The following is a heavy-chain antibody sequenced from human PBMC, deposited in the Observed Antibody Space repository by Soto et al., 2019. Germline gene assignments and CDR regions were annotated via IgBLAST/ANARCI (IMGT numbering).Heavy chain of an antibody. D-gene: IGHD3-22*01. CDR1: GDTFSSYA. V-gene: IGHV1-69*06. Sequence: QVQLVQSGAEVKKPGSSVKVSCKTSGDTFSSYAISWVRQPPGQGLEWMGGIIPILVTPSYAQKFQGRVTITADKSTSTAYMELSSLRSEDTAVYYCARERSRYDRSGYYRPDDWGQGTLVTVSS. J-gene: IGHJ4*02. CDR2: IIPILVTP. CDR3: ARERSRYDRSGYYRPDD.